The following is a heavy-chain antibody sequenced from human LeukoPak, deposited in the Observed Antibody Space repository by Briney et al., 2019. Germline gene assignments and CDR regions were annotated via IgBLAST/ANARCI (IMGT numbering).Heavy chain of an antibody. J-gene: IGHJ3*02. CDR1: GYTFTGYY. D-gene: IGHD2-15*01. CDR3: ARDYCSGGSCYLGAFDI. V-gene: IGHV1-2*02. CDR2: TNPNSGGT. Sequence: ASVKVSCKASGYTFTGYYMHWVRQAPGQGLEWMGWTNPNSGGTNYAQKFQGRVTMTRDTSISTAYVELRRLRCDDTAVCYCARDYCSGGSCYLGAFDIWGQGTMVTVSS.